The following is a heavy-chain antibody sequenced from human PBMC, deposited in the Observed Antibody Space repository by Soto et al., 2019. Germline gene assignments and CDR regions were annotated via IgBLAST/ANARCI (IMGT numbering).Heavy chain of an antibody. Sequence: EVQLLESGGGLVQPGGSLRLSCVASGFTFTNYAMNWVRQAPGKGLEWVSGISGGGGSIYYSDSVKGRFTISRDNSKNTLYLQMNSLRAEDTAVYYCARWESYGGNSKIDYWGQGTLVTVSS. D-gene: IGHD2-21*02. CDR3: ARWESYGGNSKIDY. CDR1: GFTFTNYA. V-gene: IGHV3-23*01. J-gene: IGHJ4*02. CDR2: ISGGGGSI.